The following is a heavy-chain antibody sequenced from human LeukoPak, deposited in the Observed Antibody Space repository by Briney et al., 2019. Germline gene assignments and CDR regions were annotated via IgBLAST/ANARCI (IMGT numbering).Heavy chain of an antibody. J-gene: IGHJ4*02. CDR1: GFTFSSYV. CDR2: IHYDGSNK. V-gene: IGHV3-30*02. D-gene: IGHD3-10*01. Sequence: GGSLRLSCAASGFTFSSYVMHWVRQAPGKGLEWEAIIHYDGSNKYKADSVKGRFTISRDNSKNTLYLQMDSLRAEDTAVYYCAKDQDYSGSGSGFFEYWGQGTLVTVSS. CDR3: AKDQDYSGSGSGFFEY.